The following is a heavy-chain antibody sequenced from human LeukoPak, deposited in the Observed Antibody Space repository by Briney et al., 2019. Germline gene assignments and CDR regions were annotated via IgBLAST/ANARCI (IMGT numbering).Heavy chain of an antibody. Sequence: PGGSLRLSCAASGFTFNIYTMTWVRQAPGKGLEWVSSIGSSSRYIYYADSVKGRFTISRDNDKNSVYLQMNRLRAEDTAVYYCARDCSSSAFDIWGQGTMVTVSS. D-gene: IGHD2-15*01. V-gene: IGHV3-21*01. CDR1: GFTFNIYT. CDR3: ARDCSSSAFDI. CDR2: IGSSSRYI. J-gene: IGHJ3*02.